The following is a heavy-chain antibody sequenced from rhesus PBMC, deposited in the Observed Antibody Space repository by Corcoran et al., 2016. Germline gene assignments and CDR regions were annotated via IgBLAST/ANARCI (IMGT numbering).Heavy chain of an antibody. Sequence: QVQLQESGPGLVKPSETLSLTCAVSGYSISSGYGWRRIRQTPGKGLEWFGYIGGSSGSTNHNPSLKSRVTISKDTSKNQFSLKLRSVTAADTAVYYCARGDSYYGLDSWGQGVVVTVSS. V-gene: IGHV4-127*01. J-gene: IGHJ6*01. D-gene: IGHD5-42*01. CDR2: IGGSSGST. CDR1: GYSISSGYG. CDR3: ARGDSYYGLDS.